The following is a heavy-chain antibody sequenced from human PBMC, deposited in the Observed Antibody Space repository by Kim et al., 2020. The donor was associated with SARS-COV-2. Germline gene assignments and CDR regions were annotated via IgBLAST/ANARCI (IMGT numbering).Heavy chain of an antibody. V-gene: IGHV3-23*01. J-gene: IGHJ3*02. CDR3: ASPGCSGGSSFGAFDI. D-gene: IGHD2-15*01. Sequence: VTGRFTISRDNSKNTLYLQMNSLRAEDTAVYYCASPGCSGGSSFGAFDIWGQGTMVTVSS.